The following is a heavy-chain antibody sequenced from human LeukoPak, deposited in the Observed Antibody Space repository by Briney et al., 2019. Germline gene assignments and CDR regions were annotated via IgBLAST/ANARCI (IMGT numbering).Heavy chain of an antibody. J-gene: IGHJ4*02. Sequence: TGGSLRLSCAASGFTFSSYAMHWVRQAPGKGLEWVAVISYDGSNKYYADSVKGRFTISRDNSKNTLYLQMNSLRAEDTAVYYCARGIWNSGSYGPYYFDYWGQGTLVTVSS. CDR1: GFTFSSYA. D-gene: IGHD6-19*01. V-gene: IGHV3-30*04. CDR2: ISYDGSNK. CDR3: ARGIWNSGSYGPYYFDY.